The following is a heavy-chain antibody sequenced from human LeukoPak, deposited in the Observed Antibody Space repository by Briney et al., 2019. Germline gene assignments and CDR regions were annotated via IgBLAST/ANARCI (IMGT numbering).Heavy chain of an antibody. CDR2: IYSGGST. V-gene: IGHV3-66*02. J-gene: IGHJ4*02. CDR3: ARGLDDSSFLDPDY. Sequence: GGSLRLSCAASGFTVSSNYMSWVRQAPGKGLEWVSVIYSGGSTYYADSVKGRFTISRDNSKNTLYLQMNSLRAEDTAVYYCARGLDDSSFLDPDYWGQGTLVTVSS. CDR1: GFTVSSNY. D-gene: IGHD3-22*01.